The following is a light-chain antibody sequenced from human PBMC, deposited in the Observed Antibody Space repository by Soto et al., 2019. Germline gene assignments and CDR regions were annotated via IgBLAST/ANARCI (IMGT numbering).Light chain of an antibody. CDR2: DAS. Sequence: EIVLTQSPATLSLSPGERATLSCRASQTVYSYLAWYQQKPGQAPRLLIYDASIMAPAIPARFTGSGSGTEFTLTISSLQSEDFAVYYCQQYNSWPRTFGQGTKVDIK. CDR3: QQYNSWPRT. V-gene: IGKV3-15*01. CDR1: QTVYSY. J-gene: IGKJ1*01.